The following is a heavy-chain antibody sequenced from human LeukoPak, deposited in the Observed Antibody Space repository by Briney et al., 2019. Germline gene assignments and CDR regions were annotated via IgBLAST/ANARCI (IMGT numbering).Heavy chain of an antibody. J-gene: IGHJ4*02. D-gene: IGHD3-3*01. CDR2: FDPEDGET. V-gene: IGHV1-24*01. CDR3: AGAVWSLKYVRYFDD. CDR1: GYTLTELS. Sequence: ASVKVSCKVSGYTLTELSMHWVRQAPGKGLEWMGGFDPEDGETIYAQKFQGRVTMTEDTSTDTAYMELSSLRSEDTAIYYCAGAVWSLKYVRYFDDWGQGTLVTVSS.